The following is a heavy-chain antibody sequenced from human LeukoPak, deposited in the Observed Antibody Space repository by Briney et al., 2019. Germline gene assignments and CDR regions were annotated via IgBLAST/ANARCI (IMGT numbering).Heavy chain of an antibody. V-gene: IGHV1-69*06. CDR1: GGTFSTYA. Sequence: SVKVSCKASGGTFSTYAISWVRQAPGQGLEWMGGIIPIFGTANYAQKFQGRVTITADKSTSTAYMELSSLRSEDTAVYYCASEVRFGGAFDIWGQGTMVTVSS. D-gene: IGHD4-23*01. CDR3: ASEVRFGGAFDI. CDR2: IIPIFGTA. J-gene: IGHJ3*02.